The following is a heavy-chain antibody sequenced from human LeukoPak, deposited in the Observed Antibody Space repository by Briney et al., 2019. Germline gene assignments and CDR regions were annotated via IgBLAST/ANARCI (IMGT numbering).Heavy chain of an antibody. V-gene: IGHV3-48*03. Sequence: GGSLRLSCAASGFTFSSYEMNWVRQAPGKGLEWVSYISSSGSTIYYADSVKGRFTISRDNAKNSLYLQMNSLRAEDTAVYYCARNLYLDLQAHGYWGQGTLVTVSS. CDR3: ARNLYLDLQAHGY. CDR1: GFTFSSYE. J-gene: IGHJ4*02. D-gene: IGHD4-11*01. CDR2: ISSSGSTI.